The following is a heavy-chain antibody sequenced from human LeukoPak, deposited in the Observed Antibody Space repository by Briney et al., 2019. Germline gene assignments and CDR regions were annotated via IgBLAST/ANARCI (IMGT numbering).Heavy chain of an antibody. J-gene: IGHJ4*02. V-gene: IGHV4-59*01. CDR2: IYYSGGT. Sequence: PSETLSLTCSVPGGSLSNYYWNWIRQPPGKGLEWIGQIYYSGGTKYNPSLQSRVTISVDTSKTQFSLKLSSVTAADTAVYYCARDPEFDGGHGFDHWGQGTLVTVSS. CDR1: GGSLSNYY. D-gene: IGHD4-23*01. CDR3: ARDPEFDGGHGFDH.